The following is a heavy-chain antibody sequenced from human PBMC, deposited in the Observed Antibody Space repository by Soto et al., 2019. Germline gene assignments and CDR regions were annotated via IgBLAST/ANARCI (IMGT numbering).Heavy chain of an antibody. Sequence: SLRLSCAASGFIFSDFHMTWIRQAPGKGLELVAYISSRGDTIYYADSVRGRITISRDNDKDSLFLQMNNLEIADTGTYYCAPLYEGQQYSIDYWGQGTLVTVSS. CDR2: ISSRGDTI. CDR3: APLYEGQQYSIDY. J-gene: IGHJ4*02. CDR1: GFIFSDFH. V-gene: IGHV3-11*01. D-gene: IGHD2-21*01.